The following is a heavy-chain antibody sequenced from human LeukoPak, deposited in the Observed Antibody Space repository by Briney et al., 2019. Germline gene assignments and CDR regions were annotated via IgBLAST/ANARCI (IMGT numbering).Heavy chain of an antibody. D-gene: IGHD6-19*01. J-gene: IGHJ6*02. CDR1: GDSVSSNSAA. CDR2: TYYRSKWYN. Sequence: SQTLSLTCAISGDSVSSNSAAWNWIRQSPSRGLEWLGRTYYRSKWYNDYAVSVKSRITINPDTSKNQFSLQLNSVTPEDTAVYYCARLGMGSGWLGAYYYYYGMDVWGQGTTVTVSS. V-gene: IGHV6-1*01. CDR3: ARLGMGSGWLGAYYYYYGMDV.